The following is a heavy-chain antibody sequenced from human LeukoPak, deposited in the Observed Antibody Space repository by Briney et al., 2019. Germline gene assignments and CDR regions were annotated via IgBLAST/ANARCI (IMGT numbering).Heavy chain of an antibody. V-gene: IGHV3-7*03. J-gene: IGHJ3*01. D-gene: IGHD6-6*01. CDR2: IKQDGNEK. CDR1: GLTFNNYW. CDR3: ARVYSSSSGKNAFDV. Sequence: GGSLRPSCAASGLTFNNYWMSWVRQAPGKGLEWVANIKQDGNEKYYVDSVKGRFTISRDNAKNSLDLQMNSLRVEDTAVYYCARVYSSSSGKNAFDVWGQGTMVTVSS.